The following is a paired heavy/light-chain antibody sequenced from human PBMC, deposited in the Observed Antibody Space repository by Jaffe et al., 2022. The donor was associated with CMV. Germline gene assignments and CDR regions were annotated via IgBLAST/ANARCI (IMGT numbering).Light chain of an antibody. Sequence: QSVLTQPPSVSEAPRQRVTISCSGSSSNIGNNAVQWYQQLPGKPPRLLIYYDDQLPSGVSDRFSGSKSGTSASLAISGLQSEDEADYYCAAWDDSLNGRVFGGGTKVTVL. CDR1: SSNIGNNA. V-gene: IGLV1-36*01. CDR2: YDD. J-gene: IGLJ3*02. CDR3: AAWDDSLNGRV.
Heavy chain of an antibody. J-gene: IGHJ6*02. V-gene: IGHV1-69*12. CDR2: IIPISGER. D-gene: IGHD5-12*01. CDR3: GRERDIVATTRGSGTDV. Sequence: QDQLVQSGAEVKKPGFSVKVSCKTSGGTFSSYAVSWVRQAPGQGLEWMGGIIPISGERNYARKFQDRVRITVDESRSTSYLELTSLRSEDTAVYYCGRERDIVATTRGSGTDVWGQGTTVTVSS. CDR1: GGTFSSYA.